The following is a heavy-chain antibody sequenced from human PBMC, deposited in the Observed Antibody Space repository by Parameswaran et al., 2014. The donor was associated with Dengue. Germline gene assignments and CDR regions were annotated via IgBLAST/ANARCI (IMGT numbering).Heavy chain of an antibody. CDR3: ARGLRVERPNWFDP. D-gene: IGHD1-1*01. V-gene: IGHV3-11*01. Sequence: WIRQPPGKGLEWVSYISSSGSTIYYADSVKGRFTISRDNAKNSLYLQMNSLRAEDTAVYYCARGLRVERPNWFDPWGQGTLVTVSS. J-gene: IGHJ5*02. CDR2: ISSSGSTI.